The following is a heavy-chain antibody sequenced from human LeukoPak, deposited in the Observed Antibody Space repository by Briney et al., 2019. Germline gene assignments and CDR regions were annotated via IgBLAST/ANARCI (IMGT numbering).Heavy chain of an antibody. Sequence: SETLSLTCTVSGGSISSSNYFWGWIRQPPGKGLEWIGSIYYSGSTYSNPSLKSRVTISVDTSKNQFSLKLSSVTAADAAVYYCARGRVGIGTRSRDYYYGMDVWGQGTKVTVSS. CDR2: IYYSGST. CDR3: ARGRVGIGTRSRDYYYGMDV. D-gene: IGHD1-14*01. CDR1: GGSISSSNYF. J-gene: IGHJ6*02. V-gene: IGHV4-39*07.